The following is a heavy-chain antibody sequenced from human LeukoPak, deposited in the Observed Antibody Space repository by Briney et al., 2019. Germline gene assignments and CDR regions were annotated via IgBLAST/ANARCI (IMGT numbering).Heavy chain of an antibody. CDR3: ARGRGYTYDNWFDP. CDR1: GGSFSGYY. J-gene: IGHJ5*02. CDR2: INHSGST. V-gene: IGHV4-34*01. D-gene: IGHD5-18*01. Sequence: SETLSLTCAVYGGSFSGYYWSWIRQPPGKGLEWIGEINHSGSTNYNPSLKSRVTISVDTSKNQFSLKLNSVTAADTAVYYCARGRGYTYDNWFDPWGQGTLVTVSS.